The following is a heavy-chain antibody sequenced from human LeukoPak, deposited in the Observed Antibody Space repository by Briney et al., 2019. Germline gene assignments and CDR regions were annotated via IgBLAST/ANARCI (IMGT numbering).Heavy chain of an antibody. CDR2: ISYDGSNK. J-gene: IGHJ4*02. Sequence: GGSLRLSCAASGLSFSDAWMRWVRQAPGKGLEWVAVISYDGSNKYYADSVKGRFTISRDNSKNTLYLQMNSLRAEDTAVYYCARGAYYYDSSGPDYWGQGTLVTVSS. V-gene: IGHV3-30*03. D-gene: IGHD3-22*01. CDR1: GLSFSDAW. CDR3: ARGAYYYDSSGPDY.